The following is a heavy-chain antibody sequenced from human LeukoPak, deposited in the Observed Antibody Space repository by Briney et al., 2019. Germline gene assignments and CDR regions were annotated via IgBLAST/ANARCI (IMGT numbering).Heavy chain of an antibody. CDR2: IIPIFGTA. CDR1: GGTFSSYA. CDR3: ARGPTMVRGVILYYFDY. V-gene: IGHV1-69*13. J-gene: IGHJ4*02. Sequence: SVKVSCKASGGTFSSYAISWVRQAPGQGLEWMGGIIPIFGTANYAQKFQGRVTITADESTSTAYMELSSLRSEDTAVYYCARGPTMVRGVILYYFDYWGREPWSPSPQ. D-gene: IGHD3-10*01.